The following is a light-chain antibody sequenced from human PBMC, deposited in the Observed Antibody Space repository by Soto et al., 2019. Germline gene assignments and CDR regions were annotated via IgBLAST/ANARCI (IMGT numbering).Light chain of an antibody. J-gene: IGLJ2*01. CDR1: SRDIGGYDF. Sequence: QSALTQPPSASGSPGQSVTISCTGTSRDIGGYDFVSWYQQHPGKAPKLLIYDVIKRPSGVLDRFSGSKSGNTASLTVSGLQTDDEADYYCSSYGGSNNLLFGGGTKLTVL. CDR3: SSYGGSNNLL. V-gene: IGLV2-8*01. CDR2: DVI.